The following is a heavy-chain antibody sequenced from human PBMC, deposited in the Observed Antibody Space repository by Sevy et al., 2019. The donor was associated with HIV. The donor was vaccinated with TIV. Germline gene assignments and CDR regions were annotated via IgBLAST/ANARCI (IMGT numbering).Heavy chain of an antibody. CDR3: ARDEQTYGDYDYFDY. V-gene: IGHV3-48*01. CDR2: ISSSSSTI. J-gene: IGHJ4*02. D-gene: IGHD4-17*01. Sequence: GGSLRLSCAASVFTFSSYSMNWVRQAPGKGLEWVSYISSSSSTIFYADSVKGRFTISRDNAKNSLYLQMNSLTAEDTAVYYCARDEQTYGDYDYFDYWGQGTLVTVSS. CDR1: VFTFSSYS.